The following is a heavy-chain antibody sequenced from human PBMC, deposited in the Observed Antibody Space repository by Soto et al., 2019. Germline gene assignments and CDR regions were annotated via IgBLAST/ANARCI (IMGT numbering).Heavy chain of an antibody. D-gene: IGHD5-12*01. Sequence: SVKVSCKASGYTFADYAVHWVRQAPGQSLEWMGWINSAHGKTKYSQKFQARVTITRDASATTDYLELSSLRSEDTAVYYCARLVAPGQFDYWGQGTRVTVSS. J-gene: IGHJ4*02. CDR3: ARLVAPGQFDY. CDR1: GYTFADYA. V-gene: IGHV1-3*04. CDR2: INSAHGKT.